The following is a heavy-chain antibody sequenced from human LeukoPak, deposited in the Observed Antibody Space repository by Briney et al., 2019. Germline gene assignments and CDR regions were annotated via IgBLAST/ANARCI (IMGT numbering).Heavy chain of an antibody. CDR3: ARDKIVGATHFDY. D-gene: IGHD1-26*01. V-gene: IGHV3-7*01. J-gene: IGHJ4*02. CDR1: GFTFSSYW. CDR2: IKQDGSEK. Sequence: GGSLRLSCAASGFTFSSYWMSWVRQAPGKGLEWVANIKQDGSEKYYVDSVKGRFTLSRDNAKNSLYLQMNNLRAEDTAVYHCARDKIVGATHFDYWGQGTLVTVSS.